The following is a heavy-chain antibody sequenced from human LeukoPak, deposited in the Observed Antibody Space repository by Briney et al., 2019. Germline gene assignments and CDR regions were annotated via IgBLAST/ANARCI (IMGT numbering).Heavy chain of an antibody. J-gene: IGHJ4*02. D-gene: IGHD3-10*01. Sequence: HAGGSLRLSCGASGFTFTTYWMSWVRQAPGKGLEWVANIKQDGTEKYYVDSVKGRFTISRDYARNSLYLQLNSLRAEDTAVYYCARLSEMFRGPQVIYYFDYWGQGTLVTVSS. CDR1: GFTFTTYW. CDR3: ARLSEMFRGPQVIYYFDY. V-gene: IGHV3-7*01. CDR2: IKQDGTEK.